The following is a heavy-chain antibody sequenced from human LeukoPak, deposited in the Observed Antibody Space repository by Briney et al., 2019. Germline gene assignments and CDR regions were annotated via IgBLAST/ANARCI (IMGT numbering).Heavy chain of an antibody. CDR1: GYYISSGYY. V-gene: IGHV4-38-2*02. J-gene: IGHJ4*02. CDR2: SYHSGSN. D-gene: IGHD5-18*01. CDR3: ARDQMGSSYGYYFDY. Sequence: SVTLSLTCTVCGYYISSGYYWGWTRQPPGEGLEWIGRSYHSGSNYYNPALRSRVTISVDTSKNQFSLKRVSVTAPDTAAYYCARDQMGSSYGYYFDYWGQGTLGTASS.